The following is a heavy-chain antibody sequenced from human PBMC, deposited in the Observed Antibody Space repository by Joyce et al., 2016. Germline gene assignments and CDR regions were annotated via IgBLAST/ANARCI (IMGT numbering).Heavy chain of an antibody. J-gene: IGHJ4*02. CDR2: IRSQNFGGTT. Sequence: EVLLEESGGTLVKPGRSLRLSCSASGFPLGDYSMTWFRQARGKGLDWFGFIRSQNFGGTTEYAASVEGRFNISRDDSKSTVYLHMNSLKTEYTAVYYCTRERYFHFDYWGQGTLVTVSS. CDR1: GFPLGDYS. CDR3: TRERYFHFDY. D-gene: IGHD2-21*01. V-gene: IGHV3-49*05.